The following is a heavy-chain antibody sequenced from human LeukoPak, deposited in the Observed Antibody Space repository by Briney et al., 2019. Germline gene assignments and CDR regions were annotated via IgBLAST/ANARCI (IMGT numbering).Heavy chain of an antibody. CDR2: IRYDGNNK. V-gene: IGHV3-30*02. Sequence: PGGSLRLSCAASGFTFSSYGMHWVRQAPGKGLEWVAFIRYDGNNKYYADSVKGRFTISRDNSKNTLYLQMNSLRVEDTAVYYCAKSGERRRPYYFDYWGQGTLVTVSS. D-gene: IGHD3-10*01. CDR1: GFTFSSYG. CDR3: AKSGERRRPYYFDY. J-gene: IGHJ4*02.